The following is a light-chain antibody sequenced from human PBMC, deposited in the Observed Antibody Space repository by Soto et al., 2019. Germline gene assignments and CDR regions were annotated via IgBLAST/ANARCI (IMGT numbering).Light chain of an antibody. J-gene: IGKJ5*01. CDR2: GAS. CDR1: QSVSSSY. V-gene: IGKV3-20*01. CDR3: KQYGSSHT. Sequence: EIVFTHSPVTLSLSPVERATLSFMASQSVSSSYLAWYQQKPGQAPRLLIYGASSRATGIPDRFSGSGSGTVFTLTISRLEPEDFAVYYCKQYGSSHTFGQGTRLEIK.